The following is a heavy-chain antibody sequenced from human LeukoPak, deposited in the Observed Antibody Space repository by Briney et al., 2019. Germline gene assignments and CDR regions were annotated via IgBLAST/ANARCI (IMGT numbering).Heavy chain of an antibody. D-gene: IGHD3-22*01. CDR1: GDSVSSNSAA. Sequence: SQTPSLTCAISGDSVSSNSAAWNWIRQSPSRGLEWLGRTYYRSKWYNDYAVSVKSRITTNPDTSKNQFSLQLNSVTPEDTAVYYCARGYYDSSGYYYSYNWFDPWGQGTLVTVSS. CDR2: TYYRSKWYN. CDR3: ARGYYDSSGYYYSYNWFDP. J-gene: IGHJ5*02. V-gene: IGHV6-1*01.